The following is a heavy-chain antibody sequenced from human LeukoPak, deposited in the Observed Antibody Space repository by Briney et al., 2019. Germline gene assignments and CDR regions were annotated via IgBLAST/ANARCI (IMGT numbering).Heavy chain of an antibody. CDR3: ARQRGDFWSGYMAFDI. V-gene: IGHV5-51*01. CDR2: IYPGDSDT. CDR1: GYSFSFYW. J-gene: IGHJ3*02. Sequence: GESLKISCKGSGYSFSFYWIAWVRQMPGKGLEWMGIIYPGDSDTRYSPSFQGQATISADKSISTAYLQWSSLKASDTAMYYCARQRGDFWSGYMAFDIWGQGTMVTVSS. D-gene: IGHD3-3*01.